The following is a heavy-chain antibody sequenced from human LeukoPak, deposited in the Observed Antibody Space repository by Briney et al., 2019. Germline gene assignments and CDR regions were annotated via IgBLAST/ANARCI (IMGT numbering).Heavy chain of an antibody. Sequence: GASVKVSCKASGYTFTSHYMRWLRQAPGQGLEWMGIIIPSGDSPTYAQKFQGRVTMTRDMSTSTVYMELSSLRSEDTAFYYCARDIGGSSWYYFDYWGQGTLVTVSS. CDR2: IIPSGDSP. J-gene: IGHJ4*02. V-gene: IGHV1-46*01. CDR3: ARDIGGSSWYYFDY. D-gene: IGHD6-13*01. CDR1: GYTFTSHY.